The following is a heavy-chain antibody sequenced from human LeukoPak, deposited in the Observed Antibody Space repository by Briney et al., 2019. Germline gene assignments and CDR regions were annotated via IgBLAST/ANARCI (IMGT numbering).Heavy chain of an antibody. J-gene: IGHJ4*02. CDR2: IYASGST. V-gene: IGHV4-4*07. D-gene: IGHD5/OR15-5a*01. CDR1: GGSISSYY. Sequence: PSETLSLTYAVSGGSISSYYWNWIRQPAGKGLEWIGRIYASGSTNNPSLKSRVTMSLDTSKNQFSLKLSSVTAADTAVYYCARDIGYSVINWGQGTLVTVSS. CDR3: ARDIGYSVIN.